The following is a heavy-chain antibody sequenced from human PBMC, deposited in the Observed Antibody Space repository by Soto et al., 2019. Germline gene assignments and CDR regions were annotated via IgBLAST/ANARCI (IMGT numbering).Heavy chain of an antibody. CDR2: IYHSGSA. CDR1: GDSISSGGYY. V-gene: IGHV4-31*03. Sequence: SETLSLTCTVSGDSISSGGYYWSWIRQHPGKGLEWMGYIYHSGSAYYNPSLKSRVTISVDMSKNQFSLKLSSVTAADTAVYYCARDQEVNYAYYWGSDYYYGLDVWGQGTTVTVSS. CDR3: ARDQEVNYAYYWGSDYYYGLDV. D-gene: IGHD4-17*01. J-gene: IGHJ6*02.